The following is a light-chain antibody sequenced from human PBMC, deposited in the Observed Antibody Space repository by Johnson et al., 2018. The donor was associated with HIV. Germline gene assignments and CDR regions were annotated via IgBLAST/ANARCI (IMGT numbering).Light chain of an antibody. J-gene: IGLJ1*01. CDR2: ENN. Sequence: QSVLTQPPSVSAAPGQKVTIYCSGSRSNIGNNYVSWYQQLPGTAPKLLIYENNKRPSGIPDRFSGSKSGTSATLGITGLQTGDEADYYCGTWDSRRGVFGTGTKVTVL. CDR1: RSNIGNNY. CDR3: GTWDSRRGV. V-gene: IGLV1-51*02.